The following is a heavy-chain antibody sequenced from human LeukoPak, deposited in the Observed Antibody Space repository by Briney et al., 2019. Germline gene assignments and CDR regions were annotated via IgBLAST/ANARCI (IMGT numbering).Heavy chain of an antibody. CDR1: GYSFTTYW. Sequence: KNEESLKISCKASGYSFTTYWIGWVRQMPGKGLEWMGIIYPGDSNTLYSPSFQGQVTISADKSISTAYLQWSSLKASDAAMYYCARLLHNSSPEDYWGQGTLVTVSS. J-gene: IGHJ4*02. CDR2: IYPGDSNT. D-gene: IGHD6-13*01. CDR3: ARLLHNSSPEDY. V-gene: IGHV5-51*01.